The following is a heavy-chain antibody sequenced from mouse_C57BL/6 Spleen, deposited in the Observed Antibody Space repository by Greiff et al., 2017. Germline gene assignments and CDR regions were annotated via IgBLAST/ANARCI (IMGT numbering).Heavy chain of an antibody. Sequence: EVQRVESGEGLVKPGGSLKLSCAASGFTFSSYAMSWVRQTPEKRLEWVAYISSGGDYIYYADTVTGRFTISRDNARNHLYLKMSSLKSEDTVMXYCTRAIYYDFLFAYWGQGTLVTVSA. J-gene: IGHJ3*01. V-gene: IGHV5-9-1*02. CDR1: GFTFSSYA. CDR2: ISSGGDYI. D-gene: IGHD2-4*01. CDR3: TRAIYYDFLFAY.